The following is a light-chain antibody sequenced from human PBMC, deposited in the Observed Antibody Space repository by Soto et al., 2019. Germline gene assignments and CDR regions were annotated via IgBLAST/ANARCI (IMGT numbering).Light chain of an antibody. J-gene: IGLJ1*01. CDR1: RSDVGSYNS. V-gene: IGLV2-14*02. CDR2: EVT. CDR3: SSYTDSTNYV. Sequence: QSVLTQPASVSGSPGQSITISCTGTRSDVGSYNSIAWYQQHPGKAPRVVIFEVTKRPSGISNRFSGSKSGNTASLTISELQAEDEADYYCSSYTDSTNYVFGTGTKVTVL.